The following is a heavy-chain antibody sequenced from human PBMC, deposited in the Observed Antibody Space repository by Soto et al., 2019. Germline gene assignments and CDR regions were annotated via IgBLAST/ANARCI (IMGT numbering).Heavy chain of an antibody. J-gene: IGHJ4*02. CDR1: GGSISGYY. Sequence: SLTCSVSGGSISGYYWSWIRQTPEKGLEWIGYIYYSGSTNYNPSLKSRVTMLIDVSKNQFSLKLASVSAADTAVYYCAAAPRYWGQGILVTVS. CDR3: AAAPRY. D-gene: IGHD2-15*01. CDR2: IYYSGST. V-gene: IGHV4-59*01.